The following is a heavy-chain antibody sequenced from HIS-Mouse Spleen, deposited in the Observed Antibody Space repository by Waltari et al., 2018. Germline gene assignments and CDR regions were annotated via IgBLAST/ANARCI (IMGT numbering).Heavy chain of an antibody. CDR2: IYYSGST. J-gene: IGHJ2*01. D-gene: IGHD6-13*01. Sequence: QLQLQESGPGLVKPSETLSLTCTVSGGSISSSSYYWGWIRQPPGKGLEWIGSIYYSGSTYDNPARKSRVTISVDTSKNQFSRKLSSVTAADTAVYYCAREIPYSSSWYDWYFDLWGRGTLVTVSS. CDR1: GGSISSSSYY. CDR3: AREIPYSSSWYDWYFDL. V-gene: IGHV4-39*07.